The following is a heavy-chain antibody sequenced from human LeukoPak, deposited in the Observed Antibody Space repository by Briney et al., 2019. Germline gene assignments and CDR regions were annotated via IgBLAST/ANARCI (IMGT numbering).Heavy chain of an antibody. J-gene: IGHJ6*03. CDR3: ARGGGIPGPDPDYYYYYYMDV. CDR1: GDSINNYY. V-gene: IGHV4-4*07. CDR2: IYTSGRN. Sequence: MTSETLSLTCTVSGDSINNYYWSWIRQPAGKGLEWIGRIYTSGRNNYNPSLKSRVSLSVGPSQHQFSLKMSFVTAADTAVYFLARGGGIPGPDPDYYYYYYMDVWGKGTTVTVSS. D-gene: IGHD2-2*02.